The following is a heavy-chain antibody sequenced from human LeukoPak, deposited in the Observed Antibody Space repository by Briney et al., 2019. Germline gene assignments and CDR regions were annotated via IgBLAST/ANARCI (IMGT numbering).Heavy chain of an antibody. J-gene: IGHJ4*02. CDR2: ISYDGSNK. D-gene: IGHD3-22*01. CDR1: GFTFSSYA. CDR3: ARDRTYYYDSSGYYPGVY. V-gene: IGHV3-30-3*01. Sequence: GGSLRLSCAASGFTFSSYAMHWVRQAPGKGLEWVAVISYDGSNKYYADSVKGRFTISRDNSKNTLYLQMNSLRAEDTAVYYCARDRTYYYDSSGYYPGVYWGQGTLVTVSS.